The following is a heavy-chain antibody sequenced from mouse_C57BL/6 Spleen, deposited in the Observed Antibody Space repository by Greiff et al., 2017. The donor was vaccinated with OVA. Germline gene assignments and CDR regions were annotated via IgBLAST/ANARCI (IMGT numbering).Heavy chain of an antibody. V-gene: IGHV1-50*01. CDR2: IDPSDSYT. Sequence: VQLQQPGAELVKPGASVKLSCKASGYTFTSYWMQWVKQRPGQGLEWIGEIDPSDSYTNYNQKFKGKATLTVDTSSSTAYMQLSSLTSEDSAVYYCARAGDYYGSSHYAMDYWGQGTSVTVSS. CDR3: ARAGDYYGSSHYAMDY. D-gene: IGHD1-1*01. J-gene: IGHJ4*01. CDR1: GYTFTSYW.